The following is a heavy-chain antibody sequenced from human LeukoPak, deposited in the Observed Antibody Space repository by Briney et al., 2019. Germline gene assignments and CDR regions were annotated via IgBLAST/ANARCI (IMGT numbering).Heavy chain of an antibody. CDR3: AKEHYDILTGYIRKGGYFDY. Sequence: GRSLRLSCAASGFTFDDYAMHWVRQAPGKGLEWVSGISWNSGSIGYADSVKGRFTISRDNAKNSLYLQMNSLRAEDTALYYCAKEHYDILTGYIRKGGYFDYWGQGTLVTVSS. CDR1: GFTFDDYA. J-gene: IGHJ4*02. CDR2: ISWNSGSI. V-gene: IGHV3-9*01. D-gene: IGHD3-9*01.